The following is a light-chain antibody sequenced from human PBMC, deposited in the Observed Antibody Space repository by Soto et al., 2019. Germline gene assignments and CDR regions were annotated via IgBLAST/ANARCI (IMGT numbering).Light chain of an antibody. CDR3: QQRSNWPP. CDR1: QSVSSY. Sequence: EIVLTPSPATLALSPGEGATLSSRASQSVSSYLARYQQKPGQAPRLLIYDASNRATGIPARFSGSGSGTDFTLTISSLEPEDFAVYYCQQRSNWPPFGQGTKVDIK. V-gene: IGKV3-11*01. J-gene: IGKJ1*01. CDR2: DAS.